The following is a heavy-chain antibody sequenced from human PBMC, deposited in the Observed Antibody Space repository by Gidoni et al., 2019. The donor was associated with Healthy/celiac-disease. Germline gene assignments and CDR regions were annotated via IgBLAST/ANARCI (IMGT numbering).Heavy chain of an antibody. CDR3: ARDPPDSTGQGY. CDR1: GGSISSYY. CDR2: IYYSGST. V-gene: IGHV4-59*01. Sequence: QVQLQESGPGLVKPSETLSLTCTVSGGSISSYYWSWIRQPPGKGLEWIGYIYYSGSTNYNPSLKSRVTISVDTSKNQFSLKLSSVTAADTAVYYCARDPPDSTGQGYWGQGTLVTVSS. J-gene: IGHJ4*02. D-gene: IGHD3-22*01.